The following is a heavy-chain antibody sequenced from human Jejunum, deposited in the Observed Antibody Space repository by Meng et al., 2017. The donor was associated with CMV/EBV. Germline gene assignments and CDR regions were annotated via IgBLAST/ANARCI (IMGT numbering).Heavy chain of an antibody. J-gene: IGHJ4*02. CDR3: AKVNGPSSAYYAVDY. CDR2: VVPNIRIT. V-gene: IGHV1-69*10. CDR1: GDILNSYA. Sequence: SGDILNSYAINWVRQAPGQGLEWMGGVVPNIRITNYAQKFQGRVTFTVDKSTSTAYMELSSLRYDDTAVYYCAKVNGPSSAYYAVDYWGQGTLVTVSS. D-gene: IGHD3-22*01.